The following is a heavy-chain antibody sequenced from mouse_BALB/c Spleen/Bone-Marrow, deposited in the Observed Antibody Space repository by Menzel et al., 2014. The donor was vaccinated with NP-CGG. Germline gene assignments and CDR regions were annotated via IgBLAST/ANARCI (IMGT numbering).Heavy chain of an antibody. Sequence: QVQLKHSGAELVRPGSSVKISCKASGYAFSSYWMNWVKQRPGQGLEWIGQIYPGDGDTNYNGKFKAKATLTADKSSSTAYMQLSSLTSEDSAVYFCARTGNLAWFAYWGQGTLVTVSA. CDR3: ARTGNLAWFAY. V-gene: IGHV1-80*01. J-gene: IGHJ3*01. CDR1: GYAFSSYW. CDR2: IYPGDGDT. D-gene: IGHD2-1*01.